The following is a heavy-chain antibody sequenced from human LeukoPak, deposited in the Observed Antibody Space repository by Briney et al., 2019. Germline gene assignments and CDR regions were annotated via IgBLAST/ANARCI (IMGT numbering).Heavy chain of an antibody. J-gene: IGHJ4*02. D-gene: IGHD3-10*01. CDR2: IYSGGST. CDR3: ARDYYGSGSLD. V-gene: IGHV3-53*01. Sequence: GGSLRLSCAASGFTFSSYAMSWVRQAPGKGLEWVSVIYSGGSTYYADSVKGRFTISRDNSKNTLYLQMNSLRAEDTAVYYCARDYYGSGSLDWGQGTLVTVSS. CDR1: GFTFSSYA.